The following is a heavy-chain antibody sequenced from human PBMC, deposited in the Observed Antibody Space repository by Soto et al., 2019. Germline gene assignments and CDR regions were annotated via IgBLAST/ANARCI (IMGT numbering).Heavy chain of an antibody. CDR2: VYYGENP. CDR1: GVSITSGDHY. J-gene: IGHJ4*02. Sequence: QVQLQESGPGLVKPSQTLFLTCNVSGVSITSGDHYWTWIRQSPEKGLEWIGYVYYGENPYYNPSLKNRLTISLDTSKTHLSLRLTSVTAADTAVYYCARETNALASWGQGILVTVSS. CDR3: ARETNALAS. D-gene: IGHD2-8*01. V-gene: IGHV4-30-4*08.